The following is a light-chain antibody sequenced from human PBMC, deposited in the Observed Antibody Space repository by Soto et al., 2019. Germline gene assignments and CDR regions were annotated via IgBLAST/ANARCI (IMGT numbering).Light chain of an antibody. Sequence: QSALTQPRSVSGSPGQSVTISCTGTSSDVGGYNFVSWYQQHPGKAPKLMIYEVSKRPSGVPDRFSGSKSGNTASLTISGLQAEDEADYYCCSYAGSYTWVLGGGTKLTVL. J-gene: IGLJ3*02. CDR1: SSDVGGYNF. CDR3: CSYAGSYTWV. CDR2: EVS. V-gene: IGLV2-11*01.